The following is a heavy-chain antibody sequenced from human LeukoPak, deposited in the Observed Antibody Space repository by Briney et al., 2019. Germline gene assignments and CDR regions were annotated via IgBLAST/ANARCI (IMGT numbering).Heavy chain of an antibody. CDR2: ISGSGGST. D-gene: IGHD5-18*01. J-gene: IGHJ4*02. CDR1: GFTFNFYG. V-gene: IGHV3-23*01. CDR3: AKDGGYSYALDY. Sequence: GGSLRLSCVASGFTFNFYGMSWVRQAPGKGLEWVSAISGSGGSTYYADSVKGRFTISRDNSKNTLYLQMNSLRAEDTAVYYCAKDGGYSYALDYWGQGTLVTVSS.